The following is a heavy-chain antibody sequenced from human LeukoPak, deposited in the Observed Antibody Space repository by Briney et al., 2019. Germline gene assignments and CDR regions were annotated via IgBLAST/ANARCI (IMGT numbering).Heavy chain of an antibody. CDR1: GGTFSSYA. Sequence: SVKVSCKASGGTFSSYAISWVRQAPGHGLEWMGGIIPLFGTANSAQKFQGRVTITADERTSTAYMEVSSLRSEYTAVYYCAKTPVLRFLEWLPAPYYYYYMDVWGKGTTVTVSS. J-gene: IGHJ6*03. D-gene: IGHD3-3*01. CDR2: IIPLFGTA. V-gene: IGHV1-69*13. CDR3: AKTPVLRFLEWLPAPYYYYYMDV.